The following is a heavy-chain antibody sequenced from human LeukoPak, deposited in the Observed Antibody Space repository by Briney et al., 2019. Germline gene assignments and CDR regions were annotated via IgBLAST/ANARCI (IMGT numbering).Heavy chain of an antibody. D-gene: IGHD6-19*01. CDR1: GFTFSSYA. Sequence: GGSLRLSCVASGFTFSSYAMSWVRQAPGKGLEWVSAISGSGGSTYYADSVKGRFTISRDNSKNTLYLQMNGLRAEDTAVYYCAKAIWGSGWYDGFDYWGQGTLVTVSS. J-gene: IGHJ4*02. CDR2: ISGSGGST. V-gene: IGHV3-23*01. CDR3: AKAIWGSGWYDGFDY.